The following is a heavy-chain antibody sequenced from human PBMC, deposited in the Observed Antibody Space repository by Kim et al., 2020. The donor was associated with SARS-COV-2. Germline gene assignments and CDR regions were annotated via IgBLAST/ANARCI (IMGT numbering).Heavy chain of an antibody. V-gene: IGHV4-34*01. J-gene: IGHJ3*02. CDR1: GGSFSGYY. Sequence: SETLSLTCAVYGGSFSGYYWSWIRQPPGKGLEWIGEINHSGSTNYNPSLKSRVTISVDTSKNQFSLKLSSVTAADTAVYYCARPGGTYCGGDCYSYLSAFDIWGQGKMVTVSS. CDR2: INHSGST. D-gene: IGHD2-21*01. CDR3: ARPGGTYCGGDCYSYLSAFDI.